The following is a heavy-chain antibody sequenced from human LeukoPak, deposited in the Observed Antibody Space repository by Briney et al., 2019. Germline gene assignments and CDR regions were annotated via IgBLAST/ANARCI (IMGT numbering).Heavy chain of an antibody. CDR1: GFVFHVYA. Sequence: GGFLRLSCRTSGFVFHVYAMTWVRQAPGKGLEWISSISHSDNSTYYADSVKGRFTISRDNSKNTVYLQMNSLRVDDTALYHCAKSYDTSTSPDDWGQGILVSVSS. CDR3: AKSYDTSTSPDD. V-gene: IGHV3-23*01. J-gene: IGHJ4*02. D-gene: IGHD3-9*01. CDR2: ISHSDNST.